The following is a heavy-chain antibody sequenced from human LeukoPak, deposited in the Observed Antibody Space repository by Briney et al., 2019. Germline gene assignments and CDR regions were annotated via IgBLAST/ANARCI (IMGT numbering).Heavy chain of an antibody. J-gene: IGHJ4*02. CDR2: IRYDGSNK. V-gene: IGHV3-30*02. D-gene: IGHD2-8*01. Sequence: PGGSLRLSCAASGFTFSSSGMHWVRQAPGKGLEWVAFIRYDGSNKYYADSVKGRFTISRDNSKNTLYLQMNSLRAEDTAVYYCAKERGGYCTNGVCYGLDYWGQGTLVTVSS. CDR3: AKERGGYCTNGVCYGLDY. CDR1: GFTFSSSG.